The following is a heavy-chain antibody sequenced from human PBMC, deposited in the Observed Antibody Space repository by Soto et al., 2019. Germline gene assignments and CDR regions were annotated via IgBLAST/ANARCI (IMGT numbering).Heavy chain of an antibody. CDR1: GGTFSSYA. CDR2: IIPIFGTA. Sequence: GASVKVSCKASGGTFSSYAISWVRQAPGQGLEWMGGIIPIFGTANYAQKFQGRVTITGDTSTSTAYMELSSLRSEDTAVYYCARGIKYGDYPRWFALWGPGTLVTVSS. J-gene: IGHJ5*02. D-gene: IGHD4-17*01. V-gene: IGHV1-69*06. CDR3: ARGIKYGDYPRWFAL.